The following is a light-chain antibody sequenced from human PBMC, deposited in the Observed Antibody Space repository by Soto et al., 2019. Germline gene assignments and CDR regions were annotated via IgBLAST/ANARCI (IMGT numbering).Light chain of an antibody. J-gene: IGKJ1*01. CDR3: KQYGSSPRT. CDR2: GAS. CDR1: QSVSSSY. V-gene: IGKV3-20*01. Sequence: EIVLTQSPGTLSLSRGERATLSCRASQSVSSSYLAWYQQKPGQAPRLLIYGASTRATGIPARFSGSGSGTELTLTISSLHSEDFAVYYCKQYGSSPRTFGQGTKVDIK.